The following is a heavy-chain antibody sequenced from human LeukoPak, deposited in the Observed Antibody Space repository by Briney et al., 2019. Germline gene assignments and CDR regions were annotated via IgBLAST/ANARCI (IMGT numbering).Heavy chain of an antibody. J-gene: IGHJ5*02. CDR1: GFTFSSYA. Sequence: PGGSLRLSCAASGFTFSSYAMSWVRQAPGKGLEWVSAISSSSSYIYYADSVKGRFTISRDNAKNSLYLQMNSLRAEDTAVYYCASRERSGSHPWGQGTLVTVSS. D-gene: IGHD1-26*01. CDR2: ISSSSSYI. V-gene: IGHV3-21*01. CDR3: ASRERSGSHP.